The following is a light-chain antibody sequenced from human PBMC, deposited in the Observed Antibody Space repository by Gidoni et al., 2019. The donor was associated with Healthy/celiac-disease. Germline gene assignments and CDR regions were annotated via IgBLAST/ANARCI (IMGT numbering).Light chain of an antibody. V-gene: IGKV1-17*03. CDR2: AAS. CDR3: LQHNSYPRT. J-gene: IGKJ1*01. Sequence: DIQMTQSPSAMSASVGDRVTITCPASQGISNYLGWFQQKPGKVPKRLIYAASSLQSGVPSRFRGSGYGAEFTLTISILQPEDFATYYCLQHNSYPRTFGQGTKVEIK. CDR1: QGISNY.